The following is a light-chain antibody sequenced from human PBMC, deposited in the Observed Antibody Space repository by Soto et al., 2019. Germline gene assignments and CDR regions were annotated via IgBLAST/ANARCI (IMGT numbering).Light chain of an antibody. CDR2: DTS. J-gene: IGKJ1*01. Sequence: EIVLTQSPGTLSLSPGERGTLSCRASQNLGTLYLAWYQHKPGQAPRLLIYDTSNRATGIPARFSGSGSGTDFTLTISSLEPEDFAVYYCHQRKSWPRTFGQGTKVDIK. V-gene: IGKV3-11*01. CDR3: HQRKSWPRT. CDR1: QNLGTLY.